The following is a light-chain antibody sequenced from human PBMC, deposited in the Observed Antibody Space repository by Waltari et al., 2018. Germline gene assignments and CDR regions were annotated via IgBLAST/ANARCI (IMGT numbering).Light chain of an antibody. CDR2: STV. CDR3: LLYYDGAQV. Sequence: QTVVTQEPSLTVSPGGTVTLPCASNPGTVPPDYYANWFQQKPGQAPRALIFSTVHRHSWTPARFSGSLLGGRAALTLSGAQPEDEAEYYCLLYYDGAQVFGGGTKLTVL. V-gene: IGLV7-43*01. CDR1: PGTVPPDYY. J-gene: IGLJ3*02.